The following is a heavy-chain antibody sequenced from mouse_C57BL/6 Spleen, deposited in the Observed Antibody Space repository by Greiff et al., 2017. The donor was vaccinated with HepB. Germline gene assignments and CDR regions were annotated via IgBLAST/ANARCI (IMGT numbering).Heavy chain of an antibody. CDR1: GFTFNTYA. Sequence: DVKLVESGGGLVQPKGSLKLSCAASGFTFNTYAMHWVRQAPGKGLEWVARIRSKSSNYATYYADSVKDRFTISRDDSQSMLYLQMNNLKTEDTAMYYCVRDEYYGSSYRAWFAYWGQGTLVTVSA. J-gene: IGHJ3*01. CDR2: IRSKSSNYAT. V-gene: IGHV10-3*01. CDR3: VRDEYYGSSYRAWFAY. D-gene: IGHD1-1*01.